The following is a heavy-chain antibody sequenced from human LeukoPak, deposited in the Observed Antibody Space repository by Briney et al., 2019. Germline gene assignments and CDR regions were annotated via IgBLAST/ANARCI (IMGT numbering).Heavy chain of an antibody. D-gene: IGHD3-3*01. V-gene: IGHV4-31*03. J-gene: IGHJ6*02. CDR3: ARQGFWSGYYSYYYYGMDV. Sequence: SETLSLTCTVSGGSISSGGYYWSWIRQHPGKGLEWIGYIYYSGSTYYNPSLKSRVTISVDTSKNQFSLKLSSVTAADTAVYYCARQGFWSGYYSYYYYGMDVWGQGTTVTVSS. CDR2: IYYSGST. CDR1: GGSISSGGYY.